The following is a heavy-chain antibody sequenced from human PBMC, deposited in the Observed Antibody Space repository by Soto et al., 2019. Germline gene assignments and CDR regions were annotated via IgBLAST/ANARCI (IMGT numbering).Heavy chain of an antibody. D-gene: IGHD1-26*01. CDR1: GFTFSSYA. V-gene: IGHV3-23*01. J-gene: IGHJ4*02. CDR3: AKYRGVGAPTL. Sequence: EVQLLESGGGLVQPGGSLRLSCAASGFTFSSYAMSWVRQAPGKGVEWVSAISGRGGSTYYADTVKGSFTISRDNSKKTLYLQVNSWRGEDPAVYYCAKYRGVGAPTLWGQGTLVTVSS. CDR2: ISGRGGST.